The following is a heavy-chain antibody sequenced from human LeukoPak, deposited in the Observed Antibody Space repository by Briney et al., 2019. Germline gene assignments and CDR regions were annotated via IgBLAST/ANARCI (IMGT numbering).Heavy chain of an antibody. CDR1: GFTVSSNY. Sequence: GGSLRLSCAASGFTVSSNYMSWVRQAPGKGLEWVSVIYSGGSTYYADSVKGRFTISRDNSENTLYLQMNSLRAEDTAVYYCATLAFANAFDIWGQGTMVTVSS. CDR3: ATLAFANAFDI. CDR2: IYSGGST. V-gene: IGHV3-53*01. J-gene: IGHJ3*02. D-gene: IGHD2-15*01.